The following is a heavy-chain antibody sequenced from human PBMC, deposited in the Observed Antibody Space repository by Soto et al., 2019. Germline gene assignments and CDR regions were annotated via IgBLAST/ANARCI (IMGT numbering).Heavy chain of an antibody. D-gene: IGHD5-18*01. J-gene: IGHJ6*02. CDR1: GGTFSSYA. Sequence: SVKVSCKASGGTFSSYAISWVRQAPGQGLEWMGGIIPIFGTANYAQKFQGRVTITADESTSTAYMELSSLRSEDTAVYYCARDRKRGYSWGMDVWGQGTTVTVSS. CDR2: IIPIFGTA. V-gene: IGHV1-69*13. CDR3: ARDRKRGYSWGMDV.